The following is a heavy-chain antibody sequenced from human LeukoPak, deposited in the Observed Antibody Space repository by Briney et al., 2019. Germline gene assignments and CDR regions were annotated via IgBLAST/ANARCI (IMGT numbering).Heavy chain of an antibody. CDR3: AKDPYSSSSFDWFDR. CDR2: ITGSGHST. D-gene: IGHD6-6*01. Sequence: PGGSLRLSCAASGFTVSRYAMSWVRQAPGKGLEWVSGITGSGHSTYYADSVKGRFTISRDNSKNTLYMQMNSLRAENTAVYYCAKDPYSSSSFDWFDRWGQVTLVTVSS. V-gene: IGHV3-23*01. CDR1: GFTVSRYA. J-gene: IGHJ5*02.